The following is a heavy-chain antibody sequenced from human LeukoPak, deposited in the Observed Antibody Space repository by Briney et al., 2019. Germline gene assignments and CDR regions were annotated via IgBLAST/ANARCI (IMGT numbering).Heavy chain of an antibody. J-gene: IGHJ1*01. CDR3: ARDGVDSSGWEH. V-gene: IGHV1-18*01. D-gene: IGHD3-22*01. CDR2: ISVYNGNT. CDR1: GYTFTTYG. Sequence: ASVKVSCKASGYTFTTYGISWVRQAPGQGLEWMGWISVYNGNTNYAQNLQGRVTVTTDTSTSTAYMELRSLRSDDTAVYYCARDGVDSSGWEHWGQGTLVTVSS.